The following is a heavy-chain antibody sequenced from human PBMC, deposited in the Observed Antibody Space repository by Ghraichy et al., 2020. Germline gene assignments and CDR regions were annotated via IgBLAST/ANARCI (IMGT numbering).Heavy chain of an antibody. V-gene: IGHV4-39*01. D-gene: IGHD1-14*01. CDR1: GVSISNNSYY. CDR2: LYYSGNT. J-gene: IGHJ4*02. Sequence: SETLSLTCTVSGVSISNNSYYWGWIRQPPGKGREWIGRLYYSGNTYYSPSLRRRVTISVDTSKSQFSLKVRSVTAADTAVYYCARHPAALGGTSVAYWGQGTLVTVSS. CDR3: ARHPAALGGTSVAY.